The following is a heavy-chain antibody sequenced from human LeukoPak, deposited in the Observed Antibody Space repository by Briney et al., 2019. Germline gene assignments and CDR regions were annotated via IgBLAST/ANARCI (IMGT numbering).Heavy chain of an antibody. V-gene: IGHV1-46*01. CDR2: INPSGGST. CDR3: ARDRSGYSYGYVHYFDY. D-gene: IGHD5-18*01. Sequence: ASVKVSCKASGYTFTSYYMHWVRQAPGQGLEWMGIINPSGGSTSYAQKFQGRVTMPRDTSTSTVYMELSSLRSEDTAVYYCARDRSGYSYGYVHYFDYWGQGTLVTVSS. CDR1: GYTFTSYY. J-gene: IGHJ4*02.